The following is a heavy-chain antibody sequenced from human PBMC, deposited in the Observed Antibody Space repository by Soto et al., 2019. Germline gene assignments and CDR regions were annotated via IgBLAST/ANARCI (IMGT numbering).Heavy chain of an antibody. V-gene: IGHV3-23*01. CDR3: AKGLAFGVLVNFDY. CDR1: GFTFSSYA. CDR2: ITDNGDNT. D-gene: IGHD3-3*01. Sequence: EVQLLESGGNLVQPGGSLRLSCAASGFTFSSYAMSWVRQAPGKGLEWVSAITDNGDNTYYADSVKGRFTVSRDNPKNTLYLQMNSLRAEDTAVYYCAKGLAFGVLVNFDYWGRGTLVTVSS. J-gene: IGHJ4*02.